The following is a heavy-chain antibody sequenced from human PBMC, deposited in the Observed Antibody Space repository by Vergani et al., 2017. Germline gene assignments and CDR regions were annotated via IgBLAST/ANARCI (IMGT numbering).Heavy chain of an antibody. CDR1: GFTFSSYG. Sequence: VQLVESGGGVVQPGGSLRLSCAASGFTFSSYGMHWVRQAPGKGLEWVAFIRYDGSNKYYADSVKGRFTISRDNSKNTLYLQMNSLRAEDTAVYYCAKELRGWGPALDYWGQGTLVTVSS. V-gene: IGHV3-30*02. J-gene: IGHJ4*02. D-gene: IGHD4-17*01. CDR3: AKELRGWGPALDY. CDR2: IRYDGSNK.